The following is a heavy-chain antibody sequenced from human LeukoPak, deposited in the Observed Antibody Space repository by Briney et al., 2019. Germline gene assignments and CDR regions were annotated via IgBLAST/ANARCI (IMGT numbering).Heavy chain of an antibody. CDR3: ARDRNYDFWSGPARAFDI. V-gene: IGHV1-2*02. J-gene: IGHJ3*02. CDR1: GYTFTGYY. Sequence: ASVKVSCKASGYTFTGYYMHWVRQAPGQGLEWMGWINPNSGGTNYAQKFQGRVTMTRDTSISTAYMELSRLRSDDTAVYYCARDRNYDFWSGPARAFDIWGQGTMVTVSS. D-gene: IGHD3-3*01. CDR2: INPNSGGT.